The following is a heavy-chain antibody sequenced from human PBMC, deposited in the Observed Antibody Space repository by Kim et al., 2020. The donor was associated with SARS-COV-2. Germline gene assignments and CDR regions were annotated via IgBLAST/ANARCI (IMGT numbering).Heavy chain of an antibody. CDR3: ARDDYGGNGAY. V-gene: IGHV3-30*04. J-gene: IGHJ4*02. D-gene: IGHD4-17*01. Sequence: GGSLRLSCAASGFTFSSYAMHWVRQAPGKGLEWVAVISYDGSNKYYADSVKGRFTISRDNSKNTLHLQMNSLRAEDTAVYYCARDDYGGNGAYWGQGTLVTVSS. CDR2: ISYDGSNK. CDR1: GFTFSSYA.